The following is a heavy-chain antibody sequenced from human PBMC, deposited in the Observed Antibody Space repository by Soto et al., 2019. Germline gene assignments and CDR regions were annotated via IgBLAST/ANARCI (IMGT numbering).Heavy chain of an antibody. Sequence: GESLKISCKASGYSFTSYWIGWVRQMPEKGLEWMGIIYPGDSDTRYSPSFQGHVTISADKSISTAYLQWSSLKASDTAIYYCAKPLNYYHYYMDVWGKGTTVTVSS. J-gene: IGHJ6*03. CDR2: IYPGDSDT. V-gene: IGHV5-51*01. CDR3: AKPLNYYHYYMDV. CDR1: GYSFTSYW.